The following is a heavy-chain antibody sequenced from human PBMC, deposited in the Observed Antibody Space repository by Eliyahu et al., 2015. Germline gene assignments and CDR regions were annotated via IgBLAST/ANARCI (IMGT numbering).Heavy chain of an antibody. Sequence: QVQLQESGPGLVKPSGTLSLTCVVSGXSLSXXTWLSWVRQPPGMGLEWIGEISHSGRTNYNPSLKSRVTMSVDKSKNQFSLNLSSVTAADTAIYYCATVSASSLSYYFDYWGQGTLVTVSS. D-gene: IGHD3-16*02. CDR3: ATVSASSLSYYFDY. CDR1: GXSLSXXTW. CDR2: ISHSGRT. V-gene: IGHV4-4*02. J-gene: IGHJ4*02.